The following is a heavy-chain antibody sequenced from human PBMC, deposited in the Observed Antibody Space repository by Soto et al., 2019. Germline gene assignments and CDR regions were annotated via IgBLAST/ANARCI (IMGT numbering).Heavy chain of an antibody. V-gene: IGHV4-59*08. CDR2: IYYSGST. CDR3: ARLGGSYAVPHFDY. CDR1: GGSISSYY. J-gene: IGHJ4*02. D-gene: IGHD1-26*01. Sequence: SETLSLTCTVSGGSISSYYWSWIRQPPGKGLEWIGYIYYSGSTNYNPSLKSRVTLSIDTSKNQFSLKLSSVTAADTAVYYCARLGGSYAVPHFDYWGQGPLVTVSS.